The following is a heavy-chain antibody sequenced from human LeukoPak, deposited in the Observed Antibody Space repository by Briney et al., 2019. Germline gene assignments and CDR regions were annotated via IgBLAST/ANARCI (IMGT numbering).Heavy chain of an antibody. CDR3: ARESYYDSSGYSHDAFDI. V-gene: IGHV4-59*01. CDR1: GGSIISYY. Sequence: SETLSLTCTVSGGSIISYYWHWIRQSPGKGLEWIGYIYYNGRTTYNPSLKSRVTVSVDTSKNDFSLNVSSVTAADTAVYYCARESYYDSSGYSHDAFDIWGQGTMVTVSS. J-gene: IGHJ3*02. CDR2: IYYNGRT. D-gene: IGHD3-22*01.